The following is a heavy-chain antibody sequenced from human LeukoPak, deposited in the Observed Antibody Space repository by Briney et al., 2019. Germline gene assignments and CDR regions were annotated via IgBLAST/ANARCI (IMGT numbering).Heavy chain of an antibody. D-gene: IGHD2-2*01. CDR2: VHHSGNR. CDR1: GVSITGDEDF. CDR3: ARNGCSSSTCKTE. Sequence: SQTLSLTCSVSGVSITGDEDFRTWIRQPPGKGLELIGYVHHSGNRYYDSSLGSRLTISVDRSKNQFSLKLSSVTGADTALYYCARNGCSSSTCKTEWGQGTLVILSS. V-gene: IGHV4-30-2*01. J-gene: IGHJ4*02.